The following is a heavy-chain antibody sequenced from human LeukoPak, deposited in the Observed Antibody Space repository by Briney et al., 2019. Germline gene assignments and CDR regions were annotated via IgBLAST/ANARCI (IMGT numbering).Heavy chain of an antibody. D-gene: IGHD2-15*01. CDR2: IYPGDSDT. J-gene: IGHJ3*02. V-gene: IGHV5-51*01. CDR1: GYSFTSYW. CDR3: ARPSAGYCSGGSCPDAFDI. Sequence: GESLKISCRGSGYSFTSYWIGWVRQMPGKGLEWMGIIYPGDSDTRYSPSFQGQVTISADKSISTAYLQWSSLKASDTAMYYCARPSAGYCSGGSCPDAFDIWGQGTMVTVSS.